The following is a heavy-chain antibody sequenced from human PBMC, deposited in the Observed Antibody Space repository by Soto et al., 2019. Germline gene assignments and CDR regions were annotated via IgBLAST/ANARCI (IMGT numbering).Heavy chain of an antibody. Sequence: SETLSLTCTVSVGSISSSSYYWGWIRQPPGKGLEWIGSIYYSGSTYYNPSLKSRVTISVDTSKNQFSLKLSSVTAADTAVYYCARTTEQLDYLSFLKYYFDYWGQGTLVTVSS. CDR1: VGSISSSSYY. D-gene: IGHD6-6*01. J-gene: IGHJ4*02. V-gene: IGHV4-39*01. CDR3: ARTTEQLDYLSFLKYYFDY. CDR2: IYYSGST.